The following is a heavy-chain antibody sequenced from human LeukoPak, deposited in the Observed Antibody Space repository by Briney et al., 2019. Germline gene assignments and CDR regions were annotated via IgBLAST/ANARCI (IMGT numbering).Heavy chain of an antibody. V-gene: IGHV4-31*03. Sequence: SETLSLTCTVSGGSISSGGYYWSWIRQHPGKGLEWIGYIYYSGSTYYNPSLKSRVTISVDTSKNQFSLKLSSVTAADTAVYYCARDRNSGYDRGGAFDIWGQGTMVTVSS. J-gene: IGHJ3*02. CDR3: ARDRNSGYDRGGAFDI. CDR1: GGSISSGGYY. CDR2: IYYSGST. D-gene: IGHD5-12*01.